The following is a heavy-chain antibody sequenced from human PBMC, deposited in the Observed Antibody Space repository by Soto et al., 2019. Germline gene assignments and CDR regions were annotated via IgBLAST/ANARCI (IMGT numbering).Heavy chain of an antibody. D-gene: IGHD3-3*01. CDR2: MSGAGRSS. CDR3: AKGPIFGVENIYDY. CDR1: GFTFSSYA. J-gene: IGHJ4*02. Sequence: DVQLLECGGDLVQPGGSLRLSCAASGFTFSSYAMSWVRQAPGKGLEWVSSMSGAGRSSYDADSVKGRFTISRDNSKNTLYLQMNNLRAEDTALYYCAKGPIFGVENIYDYWGQGTLVTVSS. V-gene: IGHV3-23*01.